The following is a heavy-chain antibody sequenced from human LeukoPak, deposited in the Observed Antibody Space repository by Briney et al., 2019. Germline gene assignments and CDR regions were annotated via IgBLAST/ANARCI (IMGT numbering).Heavy chain of an antibody. CDR3: ARRCSSWPRYYYYYYMDV. J-gene: IGHJ6*03. CDR2: MNPNSGNT. D-gene: IGHD6-6*01. Sequence: ASVKVSCKASGYTFTSYDSNWVRQATGQGLEWMGWMNPNSGNTGYAQKFQGRVTMTRNTSISTAYMELSSLRSEDTAVYYCARRCSSWPRYYYYYYMDVWGKGTTVTVSS. V-gene: IGHV1-8*01. CDR1: GYTFTSYD.